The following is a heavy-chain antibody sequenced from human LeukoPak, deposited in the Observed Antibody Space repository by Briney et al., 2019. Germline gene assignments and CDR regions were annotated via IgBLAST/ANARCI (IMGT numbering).Heavy chain of an antibody. CDR2: ISSNGGST. CDR3: CKRGQGLEPYYFDY. D-gene: IGHD6-19*01. V-gene: IGHV3-64*01. CDR1: GFTFSSYA. J-gene: IGHJ4*02. Sequence: GGSLRLSCAASGFTFSSYAMHWVRQAPGKGLEYVSAISSNGGSTYYANSVKGRFTISRDNSKNTLYLQMGSLRAEDMAVYYCCKRGQGLEPYYFDYWGQGTLVTVSS.